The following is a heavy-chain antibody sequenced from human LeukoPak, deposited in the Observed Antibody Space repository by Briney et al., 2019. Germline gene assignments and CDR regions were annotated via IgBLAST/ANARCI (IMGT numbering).Heavy chain of an antibody. V-gene: IGHV3-30-3*01. CDR2: VSYDGSNE. D-gene: IGHD3-9*01. CDR1: GFTFSSYA. Sequence: GGSLRLSCAASGFTFSSYAMHWVRQAPGKGLEWVAVVSYDGSNEYYADSVKGRFTLSRDNSKNTLYLQMNSLRAEDTAVYYCARDFVLRYFDWLLFLDYWGQGTLGTVSS. J-gene: IGHJ4*02. CDR3: ARDFVLRYFDWLLFLDY.